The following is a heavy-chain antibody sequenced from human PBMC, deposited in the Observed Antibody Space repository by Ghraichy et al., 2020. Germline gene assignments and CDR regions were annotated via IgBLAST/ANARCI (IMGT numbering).Heavy chain of an antibody. Sequence: GGSLRLSCAASGFTFSSYAMHWVRQAPGKGLEWVAVISYDGSNKYYADSVKGRFTISRDNSKNTLYLQMNSLRAEDTAVYYCARVVILSGWFDPWGQGTLVTVSS. V-gene: IGHV3-30-3*01. CDR3: ARVVILSGWFDP. D-gene: IGHD1-14*01. CDR1: GFTFSSYA. CDR2: ISYDGSNK. J-gene: IGHJ5*02.